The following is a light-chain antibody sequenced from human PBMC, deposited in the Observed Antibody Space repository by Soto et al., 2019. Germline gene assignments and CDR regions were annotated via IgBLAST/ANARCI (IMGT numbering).Light chain of an antibody. J-gene: IGKJ5*01. Sequence: DIQMTQSPSSLSESVGDRVTITCQASQDISNYLNWYQQKLGKAPKLLIYDASNLETGVPSRFSGSGSGTDFTFTISSLQPDDIATDYCQQYSHLITYGQGTRLEIK. CDR2: DAS. CDR1: QDISNY. V-gene: IGKV1-33*01. CDR3: QQYSHLIT.